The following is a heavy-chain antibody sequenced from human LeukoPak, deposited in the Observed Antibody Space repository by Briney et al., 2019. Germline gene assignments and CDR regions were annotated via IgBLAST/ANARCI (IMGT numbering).Heavy chain of an antibody. J-gene: IGHJ4*02. V-gene: IGHV1-2*02. CDR2: INPNSGVT. Sequence: ASVKVSCKASGYTFSDYYLHWVRQAPGQGLEWMGWINPNSGVTNYAQKFQGRVTMTRDTSISTAYVEVGRLRSDDTAVYYCARGQQWLEAFEHWGQGTLVTVSS. CDR1: GYTFSDYY. CDR3: ARGQQWLEAFEH. D-gene: IGHD6-19*01.